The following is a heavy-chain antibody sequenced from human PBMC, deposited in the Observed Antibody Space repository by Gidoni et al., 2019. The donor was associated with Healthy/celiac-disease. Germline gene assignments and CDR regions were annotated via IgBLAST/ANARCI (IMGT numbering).Heavy chain of an antibody. CDR1: GGTFSSYA. Sequence: QVQLVQSGAEVKKPGSSVTVSCKASGGTFSSYAISWVRQAPGQGLEWMGRIIPILGIANYAQKFQGRVTITADKSTSTAYMELSSLRSEDTAVYYCARVPRVTGHHNNWFDPWGQGTLVTVSS. J-gene: IGHJ5*02. D-gene: IGHD2-8*02. CDR3: ARVPRVTGHHNNWFDP. V-gene: IGHV1-69*04. CDR2: IIPILGIA.